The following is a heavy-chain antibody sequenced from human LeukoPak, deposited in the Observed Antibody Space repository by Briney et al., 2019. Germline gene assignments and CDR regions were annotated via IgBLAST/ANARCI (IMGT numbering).Heavy chain of an antibody. CDR1: GFTFSSYG. V-gene: IGHV3-30*18. Sequence: GGSLRLSCAASGFTFSSYGMHWVRQAPGKGLEWVAVISYDGSNKYYADSVKGRFTISRDNSKNTLYLQMNGLRAEDTAVYYCAKDPYSSSWLIDYWGQGTLVTVSS. CDR2: ISYDGSNK. D-gene: IGHD6-13*01. J-gene: IGHJ4*02. CDR3: AKDPYSSSWLIDY.